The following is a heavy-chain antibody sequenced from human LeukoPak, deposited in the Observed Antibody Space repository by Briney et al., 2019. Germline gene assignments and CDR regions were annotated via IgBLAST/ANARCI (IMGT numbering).Heavy chain of an antibody. V-gene: IGHV3-23*01. CDR3: ARGGCSGGSCYPPRNFDY. D-gene: IGHD2-15*01. CDR1: GFTFSSYA. J-gene: IGHJ4*02. CDR2: ISGSGGST. Sequence: GGSLRLSCAASGFTFSSYAMSWVRQAPGKGLEWVSAISGSGGSTYYADSVKGRFTISRDNSKNTLYLQMNSLRAEDTAVYYCARGGCSGGSCYPPRNFDYWGQGTLVTVSS.